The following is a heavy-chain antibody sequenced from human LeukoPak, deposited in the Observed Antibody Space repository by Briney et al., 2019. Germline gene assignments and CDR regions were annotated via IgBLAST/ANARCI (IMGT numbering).Heavy chain of an antibody. V-gene: IGHV1-69*06. CDR1: GGTFSSYA. D-gene: IGHD1-14*01. CDR2: IIPIFGTA. J-gene: IGHJ4*02. CDR3: ARGPPHNIGRPSSDF. Sequence: GASVKVSCKASGGTFSSYAISWVRQAPGQGLEWMGGIIPIFGTANYAQKFQGRVTITADKSTSTAYMELSSLRSEDTAVYYCARGPPHNIGRPSSDFRGQGTLVTVSS.